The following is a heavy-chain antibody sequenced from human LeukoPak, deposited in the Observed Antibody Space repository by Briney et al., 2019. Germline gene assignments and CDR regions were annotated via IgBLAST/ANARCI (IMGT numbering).Heavy chain of an antibody. J-gene: IGHJ3*02. CDR1: GFTFSDYY. V-gene: IGHV3-11*04. CDR2: ISSSGSTI. D-gene: IGHD3-10*01. CDR3: AREGDAFDI. Sequence: GRSLRLSCAASGFTFSDYYMSWIRQAPGKGLEWVSYISSSGSTIYYADSVKVRFTISRDNTKNSVFLQMNSLRAEDTAVYYCAREGDAFDIWGQGTMVTVSS.